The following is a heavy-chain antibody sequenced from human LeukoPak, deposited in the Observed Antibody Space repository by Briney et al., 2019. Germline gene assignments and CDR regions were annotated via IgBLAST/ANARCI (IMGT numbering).Heavy chain of an antibody. Sequence: SETLSLTCAVYGGSFNGYYWNWIRQPPGKGLEWIGELNHDGSTNSNPSLTSRVTISVDTSKNRFSLKLNSLTAADTAVYYCARAPNEYQLLHPWAFDIWGQGTMVTVSS. CDR2: LNHDGST. CDR1: GGSFNGYY. J-gene: IGHJ3*02. V-gene: IGHV4-34*01. D-gene: IGHD2-2*02. CDR3: ARAPNEYQLLHPWAFDI.